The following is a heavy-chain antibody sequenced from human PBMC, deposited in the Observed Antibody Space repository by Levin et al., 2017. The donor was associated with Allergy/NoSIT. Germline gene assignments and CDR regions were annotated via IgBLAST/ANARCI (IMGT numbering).Heavy chain of an antibody. CDR1: GFSLSTSEMC. D-gene: IGHD1-26*01. CDR3: ARAGSNGRNSDAFDT. Sequence: SGPTLVKNTQTLTLTCTFSGFSLSTSEMCVSWIRQPPGKALEWLAVIHGDDDQYYSTTLKTRLTISKDTSKNQVVLTMSNMNPVDTATYYCARAGSNGRNSDAFDTWGQGTLFTFSS. CDR2: IHGDDDQ. V-gene: IGHV2-70*13. J-gene: IGHJ3*02.